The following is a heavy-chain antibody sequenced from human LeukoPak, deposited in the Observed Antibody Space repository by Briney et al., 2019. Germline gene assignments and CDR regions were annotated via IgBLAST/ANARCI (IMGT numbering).Heavy chain of an antibody. D-gene: IGHD3-10*01. V-gene: IGHV3-23*01. CDR3: AKVVWFGELAYYFDY. J-gene: IGHJ4*02. Sequence: GSLRLSCAASGFTFSSYAMSWVRQAPGKGLEWVSAISGSGGSTYYADSVKGRFTISRDNSNNTLYLQMNSLRAEDTAVYYCAKVVWFGELAYYFDYWGQGTLVTVSS. CDR2: ISGSGGST. CDR1: GFTFSSYA.